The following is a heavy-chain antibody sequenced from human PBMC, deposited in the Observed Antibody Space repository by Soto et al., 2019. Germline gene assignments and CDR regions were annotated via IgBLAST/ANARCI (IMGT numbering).Heavy chain of an antibody. V-gene: IGHV4-30-4*01. CDR2: ISYTGST. CDR3: AGNRRY. Sequence: QVQLQESGPGLVKPSQTLSLTCTVSGDSISTGGYYWNWIRQPPGKGLEWMGHISYTGSTYYKPSLRSRVSMAVDTSKNQFSRELSSVTAADKAVYFCAGNRRYWGQGTLVTVSS. J-gene: IGHJ4*02. D-gene: IGHD1-20*01. CDR1: GDSISTGGYY.